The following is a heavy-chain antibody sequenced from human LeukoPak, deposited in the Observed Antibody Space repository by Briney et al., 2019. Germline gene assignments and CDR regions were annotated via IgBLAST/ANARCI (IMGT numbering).Heavy chain of an antibody. D-gene: IGHD6-13*01. CDR1: GSTFSSYG. J-gene: IGHJ4*02. Sequence: PGGSLRLSCAASGSTFSSYGMSWVRQAPGKGLEWVSGISASGGSTYYADSVKGRFTISRDNSKNTLYLQMNSLRAEDTAVYFCAKGSPFSSSRNFDCWGQGNPVTVSS. V-gene: IGHV3-23*01. CDR2: ISASGGST. CDR3: AKGSPFSSSRNFDC.